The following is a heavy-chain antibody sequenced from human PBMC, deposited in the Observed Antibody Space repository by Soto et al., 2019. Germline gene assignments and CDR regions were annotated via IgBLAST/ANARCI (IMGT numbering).Heavy chain of an antibody. Sequence: QVQLGESGGGVVQPGRSLRLSCAASGFTFSSYGMHWVRQAPGKGLEWVAVIWYDGSNKYYADSVKGRFTISRDNSKNTLYLQMNSLRAEDTAVYYCARDLDGSGGSCYRSLDYWGQGTLVTVSS. CDR1: GFTFSSYG. CDR2: IWYDGSNK. V-gene: IGHV3-33*01. CDR3: ARDLDGSGGSCYRSLDY. J-gene: IGHJ4*02. D-gene: IGHD2-15*01.